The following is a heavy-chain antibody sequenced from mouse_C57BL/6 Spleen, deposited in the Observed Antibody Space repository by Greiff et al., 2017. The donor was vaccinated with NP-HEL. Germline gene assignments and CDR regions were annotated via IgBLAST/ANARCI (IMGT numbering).Heavy chain of an antibody. V-gene: IGHV3-6*01. CDR2: ISYDGSN. CDR1: GYSITSGYY. CDR3: ARGGIYYDYDYYFGY. Sequence: DVKLVESGPGLVKPSQSLSLTCSVTGYSITSGYYWNWIRQFPGNKLEWMGYISYDGSNNYNPSLKNRISITRDTSKNQFFLKLNSVTTEDTATYYCARGGIYYDYDYYFGYWGQGTTLTVSS. J-gene: IGHJ2*01. D-gene: IGHD2-4*01.